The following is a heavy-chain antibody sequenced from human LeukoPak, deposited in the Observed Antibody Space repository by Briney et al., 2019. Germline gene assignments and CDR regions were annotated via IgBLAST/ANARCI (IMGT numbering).Heavy chain of an antibody. Sequence: GGSLRLSCAASGFTFSNYWMSWVRQAPGKGLEWVANIKQDGSEKYYVDSVKGRFTISRDNAKNSLYLQMNTLRAEDTAVYYCASGVFTYGIWGQGTLVTVSS. V-gene: IGHV3-7*01. CDR1: GFTFSNYW. D-gene: IGHD2-8*01. CDR2: IKQDGSEK. J-gene: IGHJ4*02. CDR3: ASGVFTYGI.